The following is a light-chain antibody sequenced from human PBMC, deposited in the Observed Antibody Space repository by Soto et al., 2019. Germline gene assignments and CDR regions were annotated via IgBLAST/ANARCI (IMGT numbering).Light chain of an antibody. V-gene: IGKV3-11*01. CDR1: QSVSKY. CDR3: QQRSNWPIT. CDR2: EAS. Sequence: EIVLTQSPATLSLSPGERVTLSCRTSQSVSKYFAWYQQKPGRAPRLLIYEASSRATGIPARFIGSGSGTDFTLTISSLEPEDFAIYYCQQRSNWPITFGQGTRLEIK. J-gene: IGKJ5*01.